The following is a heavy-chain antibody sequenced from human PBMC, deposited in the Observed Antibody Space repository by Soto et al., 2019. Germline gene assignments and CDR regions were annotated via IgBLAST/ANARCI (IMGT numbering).Heavy chain of an antibody. Sequence: EVQLVESGGGLVQPGGSLRLSCAASGFTLTNYWMHWVRQAPGKGLVWVSRINSNGRSITYADSVKGRFTISRDNATNTLYLQMNSLRAEDTAVYYCARGGAARAYYYYGMDVWAQGTTVTVSS. CDR2: INSNGRSI. CDR1: GFTLTNYW. V-gene: IGHV3-74*01. D-gene: IGHD6-6*01. J-gene: IGHJ6*02. CDR3: ARGGAARAYYYYGMDV.